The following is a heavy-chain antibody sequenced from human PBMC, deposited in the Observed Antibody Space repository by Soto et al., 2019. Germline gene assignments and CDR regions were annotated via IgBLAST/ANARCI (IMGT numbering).Heavy chain of an antibody. CDR3: MRSHGAY. CDR2: ISYTGTA. J-gene: IGHJ4*02. CDR1: GGSVSSGPYH. V-gene: IGHV4-61*01. D-gene: IGHD2-8*01. Sequence: QVQLQESGPGLVKTSETLSLTCTVSGGSVSSGPYHWNWVRQPPGKGLEWIGHISYTGTANYNPTLRGRVIMATDTSMNQFSLRLASVAAADTAVYYCMRSHGAYWGQGAPVTVSP.